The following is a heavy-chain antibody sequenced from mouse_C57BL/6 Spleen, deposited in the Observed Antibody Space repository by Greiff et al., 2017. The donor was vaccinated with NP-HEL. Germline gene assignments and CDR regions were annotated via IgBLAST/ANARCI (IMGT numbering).Heavy chain of an antibody. CDR3: ARQGYDSLFAY. D-gene: IGHD2-4*01. V-gene: IGHV5-17*01. J-gene: IGHJ3*01. Sequence: EVHLVESGGGLVKPGGSLKLSCAASGFTFSDYGMHWVRQAPEKGLEWVAYISSGSSTIYYADTVKGRFTISRDNAKNTLFLQMTSLRSEDTAMYYCARQGYDSLFAYWGQGTLVTVSA. CDR2: ISSGSSTI. CDR1: GFTFSDYG.